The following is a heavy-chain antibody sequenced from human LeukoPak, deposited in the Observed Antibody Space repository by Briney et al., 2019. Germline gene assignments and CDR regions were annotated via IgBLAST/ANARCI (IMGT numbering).Heavy chain of an antibody. CDR1: GFTVSSNF. CDR3: ARGLRWLPLDS. D-gene: IGHD5-24*01. CDR2: IYSTGNT. V-gene: IGHV3-53*01. Sequence: GGSLRLSCAASGFTVSSNFMNWVRQAPGKGLEWVSVIYSTGNTYYADSVKGRFTISRDNSKNTLYLQMNSLRAEDTAVYFCARGLRWLPLDSWGQGTLVTVSS. J-gene: IGHJ4*02.